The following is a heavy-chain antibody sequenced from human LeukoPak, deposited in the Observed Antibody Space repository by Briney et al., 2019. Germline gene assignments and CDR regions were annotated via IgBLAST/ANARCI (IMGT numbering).Heavy chain of an antibody. CDR2: VYYSGST. D-gene: IGHD2-2*01. CDR3: ALGNCPTTSCYPGVAFDI. J-gene: IGHJ3*02. Sequence: SETLSLTCTVSGGSISSYYWSWIRQPPGKGLECIGHVYYSGSTDYNPSLKSRLTISVDSSMNQFSLKLTSVTAADTAVYYCALGNCPTTSCYPGVAFDIWGQGTMVTVSS. V-gene: IGHV4-59*08. CDR1: GGSISSYY.